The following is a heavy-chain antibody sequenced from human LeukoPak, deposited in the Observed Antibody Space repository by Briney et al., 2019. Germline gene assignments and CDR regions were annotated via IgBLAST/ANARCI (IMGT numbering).Heavy chain of an antibody. Sequence: GGSLRLSCTTSGITFPEYAMSWFRRAPGKGLEWVGFIRSKSYGETIEYAASVKGRFTISRDDSKGIVYLQMNSLIIEDTAVYFCEATRGWPGHLGYWGQGTLVTVSS. J-gene: IGHJ4*02. D-gene: IGHD6-19*01. CDR2: IRSKSYGETI. CDR1: GITFPEYA. CDR3: EATRGWPGHLGY. V-gene: IGHV3-49*03.